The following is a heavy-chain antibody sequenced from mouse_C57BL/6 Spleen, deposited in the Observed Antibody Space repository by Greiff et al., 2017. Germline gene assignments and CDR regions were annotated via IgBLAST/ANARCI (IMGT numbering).Heavy chain of an antibody. CDR1: GYAFTNYL. D-gene: IGHD3-2*02. CDR3: ARFRSSGYDY. V-gene: IGHV1-54*01. CDR2: INPGSGGT. Sequence: QGHVKQSGAELVRPGTSVKVSCKASGYAFTNYLIEWVKQRPGQGLEWIGVINPGSGGTNYNEKFKGKATLTADKSSSTAYMQLSSLTSEDSAVYFCARFRSSGYDYWGQGTTLTVSS. J-gene: IGHJ2*01.